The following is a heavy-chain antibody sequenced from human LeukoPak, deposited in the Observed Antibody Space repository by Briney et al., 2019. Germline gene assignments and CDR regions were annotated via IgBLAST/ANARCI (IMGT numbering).Heavy chain of an antibody. D-gene: IGHD4-11*01. CDR2: ILSDGSKQ. J-gene: IGHJ4*02. CDR1: GVTFTSYG. Sequence: GGSLRLSCAASGVTFTSYGMHWVRRAPGKGLEWVAAILSDGSKQYYADSVKGRFPISRDDAKNTLYLQMNSLRAEDLGVYYCARDPYRSFDYWGQGTLVTVSS. V-gene: IGHV3-33*01. CDR3: ARDPYRSFDY.